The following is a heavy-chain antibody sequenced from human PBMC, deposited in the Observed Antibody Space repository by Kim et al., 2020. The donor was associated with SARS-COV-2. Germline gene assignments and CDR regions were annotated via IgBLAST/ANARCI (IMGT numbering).Heavy chain of an antibody. J-gene: IGHJ4*02. CDR2: IYPTGNT. CDR1: GGSISTYY. CDR3: AKNHTSNWFFDY. D-gene: IGHD6-13*01. V-gene: IGHV4-4*07. Sequence: SETLSLTCTVSGGSISTYYWTWIRQPAGKGLEWIGLIYPTGNTNYNPSLKSRVTISVDTSKNQFSLRLNSVTAADTAVYYCAKNHTSNWFFDYWGQG.